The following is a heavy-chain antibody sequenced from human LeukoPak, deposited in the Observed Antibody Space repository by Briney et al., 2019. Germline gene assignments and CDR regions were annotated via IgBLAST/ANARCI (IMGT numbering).Heavy chain of an antibody. CDR2: IKGDGSDT. CDR1: GXTFSSYW. D-gene: IGHD4-17*01. V-gene: IGHV3-74*01. CDR3: VRASTTVPNLPDY. Sequence: GGSLRLSCAASGXTFSSYWMHWVRQTPGKGLVWVFRIKGDGSDTLYADSVKGRFTISRDNSKNTLYLQTSSLGADDTAVYYCVRASTTVPNLPDYWGQGALVSVSS. J-gene: IGHJ4*02.